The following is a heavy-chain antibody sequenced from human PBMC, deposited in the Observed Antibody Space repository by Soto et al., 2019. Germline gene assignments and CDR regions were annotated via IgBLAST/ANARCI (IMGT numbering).Heavy chain of an antibody. CDR3: ARDQAELWFRGYGMDV. J-gene: IGHJ6*02. CDR2: ISYDGSNK. Sequence: GGSLRLSCAASGFTFSSYAMHWVRQAPGKGLEWVAVISYDGSNKYYADSAKGRFTISRDNSKNTLYLQMNSLRAEDTAVYYCARDQAELWFRGYGMDVWGQGTTVTVSS. D-gene: IGHD3-10*01. V-gene: IGHV3-30-3*01. CDR1: GFTFSSYA.